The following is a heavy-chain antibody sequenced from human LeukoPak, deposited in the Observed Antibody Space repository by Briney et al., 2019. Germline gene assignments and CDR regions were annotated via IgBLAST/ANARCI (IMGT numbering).Heavy chain of an antibody. CDR2: ISSSGSTI. J-gene: IGHJ4*02. CDR1: GFIFNIYS. CDR3: AKGRRSGSNYNSFDY. V-gene: IGHV3-48*01. Sequence: GGSLRLSCAASGFIFNIYSMNWVRQAPGKGLEWVSYISSSGSTIYYADSVKGRFTISRGNAKNFLYLQMNSLRAEDTAVYYCAKGRRSGSNYNSFDYWGQGTLVTVSS. D-gene: IGHD3-10*01.